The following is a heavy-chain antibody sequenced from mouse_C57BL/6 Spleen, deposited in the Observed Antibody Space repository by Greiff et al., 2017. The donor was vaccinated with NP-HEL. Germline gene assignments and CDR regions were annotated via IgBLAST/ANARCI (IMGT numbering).Heavy chain of an antibody. D-gene: IGHD2-3*01. CDR1: GYTFTSYW. CDR2: IHPNSGST. V-gene: IGHV1-64*01. CDR3: AGSDDGYYVGNYYALDY. J-gene: IGHJ4*01. Sequence: QVQLQQSGAELVKPGASVKLSCKASGYTFTSYWMHWVKQRPGQGLEWIGMIHPNSGSTNYNEKFKSKATLTVDKSSSTAYMQLSSLTSEDSAVYYCAGSDDGYYVGNYYALDYWGQGTSVTVSS.